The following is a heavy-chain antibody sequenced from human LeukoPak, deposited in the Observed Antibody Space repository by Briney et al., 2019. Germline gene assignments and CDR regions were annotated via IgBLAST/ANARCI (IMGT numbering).Heavy chain of an antibody. V-gene: IGHV3-23*01. CDR1: GFTFSSYA. D-gene: IGHD5-18*01. Sequence: GGSLRHSCAGSGFTFSSYAMSGVRQAPGEGLEWVSAISGSGGSTYYADSVKGRFTISRDNSKNTLYLQMNSLRAEDTAVYYCAKAGYSYGYFGYWGQGTLVTVSS. J-gene: IGHJ4*02. CDR2: ISGSGGST. CDR3: AKAGYSYGYFGY.